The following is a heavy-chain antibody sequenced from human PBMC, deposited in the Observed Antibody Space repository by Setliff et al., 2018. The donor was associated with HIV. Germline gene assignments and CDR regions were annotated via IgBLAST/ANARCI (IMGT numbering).Heavy chain of an antibody. D-gene: IGHD5-18*01. CDR2: INHSGST. J-gene: IGHJ4*02. V-gene: IGHV4-39*07. CDR3: ARPSTRGYSYAVYDY. Sequence: SETLSLTCTVSGGSISSSSYYWGWIRQPPGKGLEWIGEINHSGSTNYNPSLKSRVTISVDTSKNQFSLKLSSVTAADTAVYYCARPSTRGYSYAVYDYWGQGTLVTVSS. CDR1: GGSISSSSYY.